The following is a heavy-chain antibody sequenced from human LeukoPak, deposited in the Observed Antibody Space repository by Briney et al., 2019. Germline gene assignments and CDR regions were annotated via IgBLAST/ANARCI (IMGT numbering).Heavy chain of an antibody. CDR3: ARGGRGSPFYY. V-gene: IGHV4-59*01. CDR2: IYYSGST. J-gene: IGHJ4*02. Sequence: KPSETLSLTCTASGGSISSYYWSWVRQPPGKGLEWNGYIYYSGSTNYNASLKSRVTISADTSQNQFSLKLSSVTAADTAVYYGARGGRGSPFYYWGQGTLVTVSS. CDR1: GGSISSYY. D-gene: IGHD3-10*01.